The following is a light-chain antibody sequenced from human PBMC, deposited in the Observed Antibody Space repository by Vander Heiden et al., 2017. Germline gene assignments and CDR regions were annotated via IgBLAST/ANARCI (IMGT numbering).Light chain of an antibody. CDR1: NIGSKS. Sequence: SYVLTQPPSVSVAPGQTARITCGGNNIGSKSVHWYQQKPGQAPVLVVYDDSDRPSGIPERFSGSNSGNTATLTIRRVEAGDEADYYCQARDSSSDHVVFGTGTKVTVL. CDR3: QARDSSSDHVV. V-gene: IGLV3-21*02. CDR2: DDS. J-gene: IGLJ1*01.